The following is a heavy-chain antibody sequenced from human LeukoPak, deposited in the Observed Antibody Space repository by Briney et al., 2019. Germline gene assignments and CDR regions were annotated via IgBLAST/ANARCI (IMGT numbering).Heavy chain of an antibody. CDR2: IKPNSDFT. V-gene: IGHV1-2*02. D-gene: IGHD2-15*01. J-gene: IGHJ4*02. CDR3: ARAISGGSPITASDY. CDR1: GYTFTGYY. Sequence: ASVKVSCKASGYTFTGYYMHWVRQAPGQGLEWMGWIKPNSDFTNFAQNFQGRVTMTSDTSISTAYMELSRLRSDDTAVYYCARAISGGSPITASDYWGQGTLVTVSS.